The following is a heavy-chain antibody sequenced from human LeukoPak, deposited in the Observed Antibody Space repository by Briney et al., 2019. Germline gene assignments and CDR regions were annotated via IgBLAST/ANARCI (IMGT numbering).Heavy chain of an antibody. CDR3: ARRHNGTSYYDY. D-gene: IGHD1-14*01. CDR2: IYPGDSDT. V-gene: IGHV5-51*01. J-gene: IGHJ4*02. CDR1: GYTFINYW. Sequence: GESLQISCKGSGYTFINYWIAWVRQMPGKGLEWMAIIYPGDSDTRYSPSFQGQVAISVDKSITTTYLQWDSLQASDTAMYYCARRHNGTSYYDYWGQGTLVTVSS.